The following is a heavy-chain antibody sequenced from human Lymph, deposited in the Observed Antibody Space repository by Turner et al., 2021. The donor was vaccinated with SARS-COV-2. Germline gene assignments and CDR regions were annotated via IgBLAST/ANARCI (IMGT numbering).Heavy chain of an antibody. J-gene: IGHJ6*02. CDR2: YDPEDGET. Sequence: VQLVQSRAEVKKPGASVKVSCKVSGYTLTEVSMHWVRQAPGKGLEGMGGYDPEDGETIYAQKFQGRVTMTEDTSTDTAYMELSSLRSEDTAVYYCATGPYDFWSGPSPGYYGMDVWGQGTTVTVSS. V-gene: IGHV1-24*01. CDR1: GYTLTEVS. CDR3: ATGPYDFWSGPSPGYYGMDV. D-gene: IGHD3-3*01.